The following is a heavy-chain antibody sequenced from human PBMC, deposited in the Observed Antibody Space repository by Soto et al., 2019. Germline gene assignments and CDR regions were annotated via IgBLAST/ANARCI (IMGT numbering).Heavy chain of an antibody. D-gene: IGHD2-2*01. Sequence: EVQLLESGGRLVQPGGSLRLSCEASRFTLSIYAMSWVRQAPGKGLEWVSGMSGSGDSTYYADTVKGRFTISRDNSKNSLFLQINSLRADDPAVYYCAKVVGLDLQLDFYFDYWGQGTLVTVSS. CDR1: RFTLSIYA. V-gene: IGHV3-23*01. CDR2: MSGSGDST. CDR3: AKVVGLDLQLDFYFDY. J-gene: IGHJ4*02.